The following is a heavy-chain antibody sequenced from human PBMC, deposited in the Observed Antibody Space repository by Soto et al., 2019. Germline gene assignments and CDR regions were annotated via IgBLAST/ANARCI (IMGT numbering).Heavy chain of an antibody. CDR2: IYYSGST. V-gene: IGHV4-39*01. CDR3: ARLNWNYGANFDY. D-gene: IGHD1-7*01. Sequence: PSETLSLTCTFSGGSISSSSYYWGWIRQPPGKGLEWIGSIYYSGSTYYNPSLKSRVTISVDTSKNQFSLKLSSVTAADTAVYYCARLNWNYGANFDYWGQGTLVTVSS. CDR1: GGSISSSSYY. J-gene: IGHJ4*02.